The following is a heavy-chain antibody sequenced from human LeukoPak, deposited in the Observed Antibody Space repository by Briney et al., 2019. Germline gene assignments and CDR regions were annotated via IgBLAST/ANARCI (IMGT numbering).Heavy chain of an antibody. CDR3: ARTPTYGFWSGYTLDV. V-gene: IGHV3-48*03. CDR1: GFTFSTYE. Sequence: PGGSLRLSCAASGFTFSTYEMNWVRQAPGKGLEWVSYISGGGTNTYYADSVKGRFTVSRDDAKNSLYLQMNSLRAEDTAVYYCARTPTYGFWSGYTLDVWGQGTTVTVSS. CDR2: ISGGGTNT. J-gene: IGHJ6*02. D-gene: IGHD3-3*01.